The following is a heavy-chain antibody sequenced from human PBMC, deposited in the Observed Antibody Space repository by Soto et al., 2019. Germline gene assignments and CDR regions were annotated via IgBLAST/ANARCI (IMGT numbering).Heavy chain of an antibody. Sequence: GGSLRLSCVASGFTFSNYAMHWVRQAPGKGLEWVAVTSYDGSNKNYADSVKGRFTISRVNSKNTLYLEMNSLRPEDTAVYYCARDRWESFYDRYLFDYWGQGTLVTVSS. CDR3: ARDRWESFYDRYLFDY. CDR1: GFTFSNYA. J-gene: IGHJ4*02. D-gene: IGHD3-16*01. CDR2: TSYDGSNK. V-gene: IGHV3-30-3*01.